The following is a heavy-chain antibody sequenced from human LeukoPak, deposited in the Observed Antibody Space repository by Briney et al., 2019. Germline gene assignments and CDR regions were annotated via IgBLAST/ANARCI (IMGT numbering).Heavy chain of an antibody. CDR3: ATLIGILPKEDY. CDR2: IIPIFGTA. Sequence: ASVKVSCKASGGTFSSYAISWVRQAPGQGLEWMGGIIPIFGTANYAQKFQGRVTITADESTSTAYMELSSLRSEDTAVYYCATLIGILPKEDYWGQGTLVTVSS. J-gene: IGHJ4*02. D-gene: IGHD2-15*01. CDR1: GGTFSSYA. V-gene: IGHV1-69*13.